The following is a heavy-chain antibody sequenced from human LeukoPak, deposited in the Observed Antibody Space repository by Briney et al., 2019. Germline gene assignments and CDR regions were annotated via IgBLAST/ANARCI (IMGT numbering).Heavy chain of an antibody. Sequence: PSETLSLTCAVYGGSFSGYYWSWIRQPPGKGLEWIGEINHSGSTNYNPSLNSRVTISVDTSKNQFSMKLSSVTAADTAVYYCARAAYSSSWCPFDYWGQGTLVTVSS. CDR1: GGSFSGYY. D-gene: IGHD6-13*01. V-gene: IGHV4-34*01. CDR2: INHSGST. J-gene: IGHJ4*02. CDR3: ARAAYSSSWCPFDY.